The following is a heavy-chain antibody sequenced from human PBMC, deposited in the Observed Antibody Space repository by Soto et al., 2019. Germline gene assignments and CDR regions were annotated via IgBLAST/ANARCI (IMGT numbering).Heavy chain of an antibody. V-gene: IGHV3-7*01. CDR2: IKQDGSEK. D-gene: IGHD6-19*01. CDR3: AREGSSGWYVYFDY. Sequence: GGSLRLSCAASGFTFSSYWMSWVRQAPGKGLEWVANIKQDGSEKYYVDSVKGRFTISRDNAKNSLYLQMNSLRAEDTDVNYCAREGSSGWYVYFDYWGQGTLVTVSS. CDR1: GFTFSSYW. J-gene: IGHJ4*02.